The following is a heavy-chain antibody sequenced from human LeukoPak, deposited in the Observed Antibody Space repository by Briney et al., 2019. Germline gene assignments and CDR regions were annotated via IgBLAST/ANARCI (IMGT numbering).Heavy chain of an antibody. CDR2: FDPEDGET. J-gene: IGHJ2*01. CDR3: ATGSIVGARVYWYFDL. CDR1: GYTLTGLS. Sequence: ASVKVSCKVSGYTLTGLSMHWVRQAPGKGLEWMGGFDPEDGETIYAQKFQGRVTMTEDTSTDTAYMELSSLRSEDTAVYYCATGSIVGARVYWYFDLWGRGTLVTVSS. V-gene: IGHV1-24*01. D-gene: IGHD1-26*01.